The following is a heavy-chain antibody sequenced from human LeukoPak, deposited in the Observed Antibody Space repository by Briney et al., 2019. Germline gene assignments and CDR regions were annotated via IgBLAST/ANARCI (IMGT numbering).Heavy chain of an antibody. CDR2: INPNSGGT. D-gene: IGHD3-22*01. J-gene: IGHJ5*02. V-gene: IGHV1-2*02. CDR1: GYTFTGYY. CDR3: ARMVFAGYYYDSSGYQRFDP. Sequence: ASVKVSCKASGYTFTGYYMHWVRQAPGQGLEWMGWINPNSGGTNYAQKFQGRVTMTRDTSISTAYMELSRLRSDDPAVYYCARMVFAGYYYDSSGYQRFDPWGQGTLVTVSS.